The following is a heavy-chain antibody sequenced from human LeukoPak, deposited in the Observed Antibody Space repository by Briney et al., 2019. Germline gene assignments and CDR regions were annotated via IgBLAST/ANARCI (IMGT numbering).Heavy chain of an antibody. Sequence: PGRSLRLSCAASGFTFSSYAMHWVRQAPGKGLEWVAVISYDGSNKYYADSVKGRFTISRDNSKNTLYLQMNSLRAEDTAVYYCARAVSGDDFWSGYPWDALDYWGQGTLVTVSS. CDR1: GFTFSSYA. D-gene: IGHD3-3*01. CDR3: ARAVSGDDFWSGYPWDALDY. CDR2: ISYDGSNK. V-gene: IGHV3-30-3*01. J-gene: IGHJ4*02.